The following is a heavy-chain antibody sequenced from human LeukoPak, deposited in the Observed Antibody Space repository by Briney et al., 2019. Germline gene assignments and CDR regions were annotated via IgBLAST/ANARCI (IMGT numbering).Heavy chain of an antibody. D-gene: IGHD3-9*01. CDR2: IYYSGST. Sequence: SETLSLTCTVSGGSISSGDYYWSWIRQPPGKGLEWIGYIYYSGSTYYNPSLKSRVTISVDTSKNQFSLKLSSVTAAGTAVYYCARVGYYDILTGYYGGFDYWGQGTLVTVSS. J-gene: IGHJ4*02. CDR3: ARVGYYDILTGYYGGFDY. CDR1: GGSISSGDYY. V-gene: IGHV4-30-4*01.